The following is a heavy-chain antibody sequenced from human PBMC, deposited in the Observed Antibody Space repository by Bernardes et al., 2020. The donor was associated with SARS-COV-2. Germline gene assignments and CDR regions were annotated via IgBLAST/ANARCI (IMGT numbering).Heavy chain of an antibody. J-gene: IGHJ4*02. Sequence: GGSLRLSCAASGFSLSSYTMNWVRQAPGKGLEWISSISTSSSYISYSDSVRGRFTISRDNAKNSVSLQMNGMRAEDTAVYYCARVDFSNLYYFDYWGQGTPVTVSS. CDR3: ARVDFSNLYYFDY. CDR2: ISTSSSYI. D-gene: IGHD4-4*01. CDR1: GFSLSSYT. V-gene: IGHV3-21*06.